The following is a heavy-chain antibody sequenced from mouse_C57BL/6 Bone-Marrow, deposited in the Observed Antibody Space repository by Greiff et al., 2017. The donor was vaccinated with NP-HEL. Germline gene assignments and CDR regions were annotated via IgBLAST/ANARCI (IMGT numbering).Heavy chain of an antibody. CDR1: GFTFSDFY. V-gene: IGHV7-1*01. Sequence: EVQVVESGGGLVQSGRSLRLSCATSGFTFSDFYMEWVRQAPGKGLEWIAASRNKANDYTTEYSASVKGRFIVSRDTSQSILYLQMNALRAEDTAIYYCARDAYPFTDWYFDVWGTGTTVTVSS. D-gene: IGHD1-1*01. CDR2: SRNKANDYTT. CDR3: ARDAYPFTDWYFDV. J-gene: IGHJ1*03.